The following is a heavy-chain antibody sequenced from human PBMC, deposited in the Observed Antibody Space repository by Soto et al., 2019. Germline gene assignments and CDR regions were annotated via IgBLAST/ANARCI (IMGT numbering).Heavy chain of an antibody. D-gene: IGHD3-3*01. Sequence: QVQLVQSGAEVKKPGASVKVSCKASGYTFTSYGISWVRQAPGQGLEWMGWISAYNGNTNYAQKLQGRVTMTTDTSTRTADIALRSLKSDDTAVYYCARVYYDFGSGSDDYYYYYYMDVWGKGPTVTASS. CDR2: ISAYNGNT. J-gene: IGHJ6*03. V-gene: IGHV1-18*01. CDR1: GYTFTSYG. CDR3: ARVYYDFGSGSDDYYYYYYMDV.